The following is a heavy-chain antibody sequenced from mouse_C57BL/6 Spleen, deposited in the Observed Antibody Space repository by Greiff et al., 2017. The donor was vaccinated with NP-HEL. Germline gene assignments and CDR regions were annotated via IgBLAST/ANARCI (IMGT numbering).Heavy chain of an antibody. Sequence: VQLQQPGAELVKPGASVKLSCKASGYTFTSYWMQWVKQRPGQGLEWIGDIDPSDSYTNYNEKFKGKATLTVDTSSSTAYMQLSSLTSEDSAVYYCTGRRRGYYYAMDYWGQGTSVTVSS. CDR1: GYTFTSYW. CDR3: TGRRRGYYYAMDY. J-gene: IGHJ4*01. D-gene: IGHD1-1*01. V-gene: IGHV1-50*01. CDR2: IDPSDSYT.